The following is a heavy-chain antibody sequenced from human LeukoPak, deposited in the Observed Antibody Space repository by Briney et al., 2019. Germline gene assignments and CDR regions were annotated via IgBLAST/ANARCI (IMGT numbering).Heavy chain of an antibody. D-gene: IGHD1-26*01. CDR1: GFTFSSYS. CDR2: ISSSSSYI. Sequence: PGGSLRLSCAASGFTFSSYSTNWVRQAPGKGLEWVSSISSSSSYIYYADSVKGRFTISRDNAKNSLYLQMNSLRAEDTAVYYCAREAHSGSYSQGFDYWGQGTLVTVSS. V-gene: IGHV3-21*01. J-gene: IGHJ4*02. CDR3: AREAHSGSYSQGFDY.